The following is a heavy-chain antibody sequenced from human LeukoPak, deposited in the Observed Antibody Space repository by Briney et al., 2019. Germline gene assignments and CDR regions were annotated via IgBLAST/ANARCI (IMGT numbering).Heavy chain of an antibody. Sequence: GGSLRLSCVASGFTLGSYSMNWVRQAPGKGLEWVSYISDTGSTIAYADSVKGRFTMSRDEAKNSLHLQMNSLRDEDTAVYYCTRRFDSWGQGVLVTVFS. J-gene: IGHJ4*02. V-gene: IGHV3-48*02. CDR1: GFTLGSYS. CDR3: TRRFDS. CDR2: ISDTGSTI.